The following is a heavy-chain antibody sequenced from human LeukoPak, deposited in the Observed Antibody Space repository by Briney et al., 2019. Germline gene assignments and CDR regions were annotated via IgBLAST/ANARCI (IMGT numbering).Heavy chain of an antibody. CDR2: ISPAGSTT. J-gene: IGHJ4*02. Sequence: GGSLRLSCAASGFTFSRYWMHWVRQAPGKGLMWVSRISPAGSTTLYADSVKGRFTISRDNAKNTLYLQMNSLVAEDTAVYYCANLVTVAEPEANYWGRGTLVTVSS. CDR1: GFTFSRYW. D-gene: IGHD6-19*01. CDR3: ANLVTVAEPEANY. V-gene: IGHV3-74*03.